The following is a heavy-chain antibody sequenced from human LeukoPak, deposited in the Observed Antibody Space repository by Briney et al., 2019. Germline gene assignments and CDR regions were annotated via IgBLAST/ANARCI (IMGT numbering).Heavy chain of an antibody. J-gene: IGHJ5*02. CDR2: IYYSGIT. D-gene: IGHD6-13*01. CDR1: GGSISSSSYY. Sequence: SETLSLTCTVSGGSISSSSYYWGWIPQPPGQGRVGIGSIYYSGITYYNPSLKSRVTTSVVTSKNQFSLRLSSVTAADTAVYYCARLIAAAGFDPWGQGTLVTVSS. CDR3: ARLIAAAGFDP. V-gene: IGHV4-39*01.